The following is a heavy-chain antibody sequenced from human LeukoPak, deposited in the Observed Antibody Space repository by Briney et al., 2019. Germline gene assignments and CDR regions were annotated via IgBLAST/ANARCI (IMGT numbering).Heavy chain of an antibody. Sequence: SETLSLTCTVSGGSISSYYWSWIRQPAGKGLEWIGRVYTSGSTNYNPSLKSRVTISVDTSKNQFSLKLSSVTAADTAVYYCARGYSSSWYFDYWGQGTLVTVSS. J-gene: IGHJ4*02. CDR1: GGSISSYY. CDR3: ARGYSSSWYFDY. CDR2: VYTSGST. D-gene: IGHD6-13*01. V-gene: IGHV4-4*07.